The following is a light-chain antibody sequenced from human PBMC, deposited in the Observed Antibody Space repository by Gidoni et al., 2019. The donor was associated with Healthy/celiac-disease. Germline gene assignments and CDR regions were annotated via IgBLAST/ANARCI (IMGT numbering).Light chain of an antibody. CDR2: DAS. J-gene: IGKJ1*01. CDR1: QSVSSSY. CDR3: QQYGSSPRT. Sequence: DIVLTQSPATLSLSPVERATLSCGASQSVSSSYLAWYQQKPGLAPRLLIYDASSRATGIPDRFSGSGSGTDFTLTISRLEPEDFAVYYCQQYGSSPRTFGQGTKVEIK. V-gene: IGKV3D-20*01.